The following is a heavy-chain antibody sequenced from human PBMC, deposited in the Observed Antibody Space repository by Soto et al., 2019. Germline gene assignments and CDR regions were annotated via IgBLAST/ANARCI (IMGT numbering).Heavy chain of an antibody. D-gene: IGHD3-16*01. CDR1: GGSISSGGYS. Sequence: SETLSLTCTVSGGSISSGGYSWSWIRQPPGKGLEWIGYIYHSGSTYYNPSLKSRVTISVDRSKNQFSLKLSSVTAADTAVYYCARVGPGDAFDIWGQGTMVTVS. CDR2: IYHSGST. J-gene: IGHJ3*02. CDR3: ARVGPGDAFDI. V-gene: IGHV4-30-2*01.